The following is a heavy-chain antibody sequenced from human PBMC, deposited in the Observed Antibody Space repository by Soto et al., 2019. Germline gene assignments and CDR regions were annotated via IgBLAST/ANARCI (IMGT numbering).Heavy chain of an antibody. D-gene: IGHD3-3*01. Sequence: EVQLLESGGGLVQPGGSLRLSCAASGFTFSSHGMSWVRQAPGKGLEWVSSVSGNSVGTYYGDSVKGRFTISRDNSENTLYLRMNSLRADDTAVYYCARVGGFLELLSYTRSSTTFDYWGQGTLVTVSS. J-gene: IGHJ4*02. CDR1: GFTFSSHG. V-gene: IGHV3-23*01. CDR2: VSGNSVGT. CDR3: ARVGGFLELLSYTRSSTTFDY.